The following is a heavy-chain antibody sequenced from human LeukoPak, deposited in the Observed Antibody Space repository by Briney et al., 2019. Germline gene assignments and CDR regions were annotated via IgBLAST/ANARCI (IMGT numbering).Heavy chain of an antibody. CDR3: ARGPLAVAGNDY. V-gene: IGHV3-66*01. D-gene: IGHD6-19*01. CDR2: IYSGSST. J-gene: IGHJ4*02. CDR1: GFTVSSNY. Sequence: PGGSLRLSCAASGFTVSSNYMSWVRQAPGKGLEWVSVIYSGSSTYYADSVKGRFTISRDNSKNTLYLQMDSLRAEDTAVYYCARGPLAVAGNDYWGQGTLVTVSS.